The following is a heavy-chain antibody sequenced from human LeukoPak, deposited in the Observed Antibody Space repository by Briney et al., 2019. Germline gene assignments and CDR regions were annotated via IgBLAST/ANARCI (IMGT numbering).Heavy chain of an antibody. Sequence: GGSLRLSCAASGXTVSSNYMTWVRQTPGKGLEWVSFINTGGETYYADSVKGRFTVSRDNSNNTIHLQMNSLGAEDTAVYYCAREVRTSFDYWGQGTLVTVPS. CDR3: AREVRTSFDY. V-gene: IGHV3-66*01. J-gene: IGHJ4*02. D-gene: IGHD2-2*01. CDR2: INTGGET. CDR1: GXTVSSNY.